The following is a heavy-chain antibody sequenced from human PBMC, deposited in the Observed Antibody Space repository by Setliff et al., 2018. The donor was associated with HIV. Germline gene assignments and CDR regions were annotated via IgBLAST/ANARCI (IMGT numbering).Heavy chain of an antibody. Sequence: PSETLSLTCTVSGQFISDGYYWGWIRQPPGKGLEWIGSVYHSGKTYYNPSLKSRVTMSADTSKNQISLMLRSMTAADTAVYYCAKHDFGEGSCFDPWGRGSLVTVSS. CDR3: AKHDFGEGSCFDP. J-gene: IGHJ5*02. D-gene: IGHD3-16*01. CDR1: GQFISDGYY. CDR2: VYHSGKT. V-gene: IGHV4-38-2*02.